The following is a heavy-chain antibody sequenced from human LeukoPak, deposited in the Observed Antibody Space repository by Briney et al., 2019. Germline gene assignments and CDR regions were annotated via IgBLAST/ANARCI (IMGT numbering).Heavy chain of an antibody. CDR3: ARDPGDLGMDV. V-gene: IGHV3-30-3*01. CDR2: ISYDENKK. D-gene: IGHD3-16*01. J-gene: IGHJ6*02. CDR1: GFTFSSYA. Sequence: PGGSLRLSCAASGFTFSSYAMHWVRQAPGKGLEWVAVISYDENKKYYADSEKGRFTISRDNSKNTLYLQMNSLRADDTAVYYCARDPGDLGMDVWGQGTTVTVSS.